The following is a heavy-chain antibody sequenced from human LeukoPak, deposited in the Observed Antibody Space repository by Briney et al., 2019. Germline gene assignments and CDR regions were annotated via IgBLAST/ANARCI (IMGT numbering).Heavy chain of an antibody. D-gene: IGHD6-19*01. J-gene: IGHJ4*02. CDR3: ARDFFGIAVAPTFDY. CDR2: ISSSSSYI. CDR1: GFTFSSYS. V-gene: IGHV3-21*01. Sequence: PGGSLRLSCAASGFTFSSYSMNWVRQAPGKVLEWVSSISSSSSYIYYADSVKGRFTISRDNAKNSLYLQMNSLRAEDTAVYYCARDFFGIAVAPTFDYWGQGTLVTVSS.